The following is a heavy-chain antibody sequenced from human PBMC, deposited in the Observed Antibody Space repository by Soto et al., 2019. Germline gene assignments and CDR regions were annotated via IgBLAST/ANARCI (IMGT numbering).Heavy chain of an antibody. J-gene: IGHJ4*02. CDR3: ASSFYYGSGSYYTFDY. D-gene: IGHD3-10*01. Sequence: SVKVSCKAFGGTFSSYAISWVRQAPGQGLEWMGGIIPIFGTANYAQKFQGRVTITADESTSTAYMELSSLRSEDTAVYYCASSFYYGSGSYYTFDYWGQGTLVTVAS. CDR2: IIPIFGTA. CDR1: GGTFSSYA. V-gene: IGHV1-69*13.